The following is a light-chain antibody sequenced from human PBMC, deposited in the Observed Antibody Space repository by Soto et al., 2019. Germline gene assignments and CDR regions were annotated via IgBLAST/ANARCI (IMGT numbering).Light chain of an antibody. CDR3: SSYTSSSTPHVV. Sequence: QSALTQPASVSGSPGQSITISCTGTSSDVGGYNYVSWYQQHPGKAPKLMIYDVSNRPSGVSNRFSGSKSGNTSSLTISGLQAEDEADYYCSSYTSSSTPHVVFGGGTKLTVL. CDR2: DVS. V-gene: IGLV2-14*01. CDR1: SSDVGGYNY. J-gene: IGLJ2*01.